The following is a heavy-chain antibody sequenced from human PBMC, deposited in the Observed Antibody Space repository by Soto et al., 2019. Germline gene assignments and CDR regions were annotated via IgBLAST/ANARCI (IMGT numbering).Heavy chain of an antibody. CDR3: ARGSRIAVAGKPFSDY. CDR2: INPNSGDT. V-gene: IGHV1-2*04. D-gene: IGHD6-19*01. CDR1: GYIFTGYY. J-gene: IGHJ4*02. Sequence: QVQLVQSGAEVKKPGASVKVSCKASGYIFTGYYMHWVRQAPGQGLEWMGWINPNSGDTNYAQKFQGWVTMTRDTSLSTGYMELSRLTFDDTAVYYCARGSRIAVAGKPFSDYWGQGTLVTVSS.